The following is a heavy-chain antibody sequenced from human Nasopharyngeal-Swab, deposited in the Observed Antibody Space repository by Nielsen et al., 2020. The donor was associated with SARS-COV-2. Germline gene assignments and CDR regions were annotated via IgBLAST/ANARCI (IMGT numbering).Heavy chain of an antibody. J-gene: IGHJ6*02. CDR2: ISYDGSNK. CDR3: ARNTYYDFWSGYHYGMDV. Sequence: GESLKISCAASGFTFSSYGMHWVRQAPGKGPEWVAVISYDGSNKYYADSVKGRFTISRDNSKNTLYLQMNSLRAEDTAAYYCARNTYYDFWSGYHYGMDVWGQGTTVTVSS. D-gene: IGHD3-3*01. V-gene: IGHV3-30*03. CDR1: GFTFSSYG.